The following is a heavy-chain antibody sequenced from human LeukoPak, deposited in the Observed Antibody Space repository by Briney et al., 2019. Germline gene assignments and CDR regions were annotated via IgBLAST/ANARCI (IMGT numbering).Heavy chain of an antibody. CDR1: GFTFSSYP. CDR3: AKDGSAVVSSGWFPYYFDY. CDR2: LSGSGSST. J-gene: IGHJ4*02. Sequence: GGSLRLSCAASGFTFSSYPMSWVRQAPGKGLECVSTLSGSGSSTYYAESVKGRFTISRDNSKNTLYLQMNSLRAEDTAVYYCAKDGSAVVSSGWFPYYFDYWGQGTLVTVSS. V-gene: IGHV3-23*01. D-gene: IGHD6-19*01.